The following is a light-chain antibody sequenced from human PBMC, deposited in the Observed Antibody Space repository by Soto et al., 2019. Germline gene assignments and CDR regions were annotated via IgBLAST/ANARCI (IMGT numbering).Light chain of an antibody. Sequence: SYELTQPPSVSVSPGQTASITCSGDKLGDKYACWYQQKPGQSPVLVIYQDSKRPSGIPERFSGSNSGNTATLTISGTQAMDEADYYCQAWDSSTALEFGGGTKLT. CDR1: KLGDKY. CDR2: QDS. J-gene: IGLJ2*01. V-gene: IGLV3-1*01. CDR3: QAWDSSTALE.